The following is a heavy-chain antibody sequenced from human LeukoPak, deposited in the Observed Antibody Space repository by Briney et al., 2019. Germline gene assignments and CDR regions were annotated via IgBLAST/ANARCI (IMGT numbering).Heavy chain of an antibody. V-gene: IGHV4-4*02. CDR3: ARGHSKGDFWSGYYTLFDY. CDR1: GGSISSSNW. Sequence: PSGTLSLTCAVSGGSISSSNWWSWVRQPPGKGLEWIGEIYHSGSTNYNPSHKSRVTISVDKSKNQFSLKLSSVTAADTAVYYCARGHSKGDFWSGYYTLFDYWGQGTLVTVSS. J-gene: IGHJ4*02. CDR2: IYHSGST. D-gene: IGHD3-3*01.